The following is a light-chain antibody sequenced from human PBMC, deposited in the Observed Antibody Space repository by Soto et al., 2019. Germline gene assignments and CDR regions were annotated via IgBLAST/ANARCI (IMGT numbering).Light chain of an antibody. V-gene: IGKV3-20*01. CDR2: GAS. CDR1: QSVSSNY. CDR3: HQYGSSWT. Sequence: EIVLTQSPGTLSLSPGERATLSCRASQSVSSNYLVWYQQKPGQAPRLLIYGASNRATGIPDRCSGSGSETDFTLTSSRLEPEDFAVYYCHQYGSSWTFGQGTKVEVK. J-gene: IGKJ1*01.